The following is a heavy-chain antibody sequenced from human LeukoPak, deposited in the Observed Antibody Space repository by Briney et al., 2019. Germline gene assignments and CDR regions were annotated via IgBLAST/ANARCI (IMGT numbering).Heavy chain of an antibody. CDR2: INPKSGGT. CDR1: GYTYTGHY. CDR3: ARGPRWELHFDY. J-gene: IGHJ4*02. V-gene: IGHV1-2*02. D-gene: IGHD1-26*01. Sequence: ASVKVSCKASGYTYTGHYMHWVRQAPGQGLEWMGWINPKSGGTNYAQKFQGRVTMTRDTSISTAYMELSRLRSDDTAVYYCARGPRWELHFDYWGQGTLVTVSS.